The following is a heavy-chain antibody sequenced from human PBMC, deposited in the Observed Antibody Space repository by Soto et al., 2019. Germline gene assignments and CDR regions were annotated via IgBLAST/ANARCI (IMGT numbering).Heavy chain of an antibody. D-gene: IGHD6-19*01. CDR3: ARDRWQFRSSGWTYGMDV. J-gene: IGHJ6*02. CDR2: IYYSGST. Sequence: QVQLQESGPGLVKPSQTLSLTCTVSGGSISSGDYYWSWIRQPPGKGLEWIGYIYYSGSTYYNPXXKSRVTISVDXXKXQXXLKLSSVTAADTAVYYCARDRWQFRSSGWTYGMDVWGQGTTVTVSS. V-gene: IGHV4-30-4*01. CDR1: GGSISSGDYY.